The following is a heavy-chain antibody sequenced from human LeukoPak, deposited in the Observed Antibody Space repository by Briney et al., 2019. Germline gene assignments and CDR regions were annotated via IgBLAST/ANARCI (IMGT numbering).Heavy chain of an antibody. CDR3: ARDCSSTSCYTGTFDY. CDR2: ISAYNGNT. Sequence: GASVKVSCKASGYTFTSYGISWVRQAPGQGLEWMGWISAYNGNTNYAQKLQGRVTMTTDTSTSTAYMELRSLRSDDTAVYYCARDCSSTSCYTGTFDYWGQGTLVTVSS. D-gene: IGHD2-2*02. CDR1: GYTFTSYG. V-gene: IGHV1-18*01. J-gene: IGHJ4*02.